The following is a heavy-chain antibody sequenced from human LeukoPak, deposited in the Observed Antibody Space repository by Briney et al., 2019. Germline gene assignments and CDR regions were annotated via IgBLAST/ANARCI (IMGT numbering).Heavy chain of an antibody. CDR2: IYPGDSDT. CDR1: GYSFTSYW. Sequence: GESLKISCKGSGYSFTSYWIGWVRQMPGKGLEWMGIIYPGDSDTRYSPSFQGQVTISADKSISTAYLQWSSLKASDTAMYYCARQFCGGGSCYPLFDYWGQGTLVTVSS. CDR3: ARQFCGGGSCYPLFDY. D-gene: IGHD2-15*01. V-gene: IGHV5-51*01. J-gene: IGHJ4*02.